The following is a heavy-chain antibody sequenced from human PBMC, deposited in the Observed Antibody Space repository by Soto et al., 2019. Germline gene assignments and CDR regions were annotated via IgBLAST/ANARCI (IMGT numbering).Heavy chain of an antibody. V-gene: IGHV4-59*01. J-gene: IGHJ6*02. CDR1: GGSINYSY. CDR3: ARVNYGGYYYGMDV. D-gene: IGHD4-17*01. Sequence: SETLSLTCTVSGGSINYSYWTWIRQPPGKGLEWIGYISYTGSANYNASLKSRLTISVDTSKNQFSLKLSSVTAADTALYYCARVNYGGYYYGMDVWGQGTTVTVSS. CDR2: ISYTGSA.